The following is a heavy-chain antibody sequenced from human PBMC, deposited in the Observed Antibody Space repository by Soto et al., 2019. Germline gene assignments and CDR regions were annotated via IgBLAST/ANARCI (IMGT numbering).Heavy chain of an antibody. CDR1: GFSFRSYG. V-gene: IGHV3-30*03. D-gene: IGHD3-10*01. Sequence: PGGSLRLSCAASGFSFRSYGMHWVRQAPGKGLEWVAVISNDGSYKYYEDSVKGRFTISRDNSKNTLYLQMNSLRAEDTAVYYCARDPMGIPPFRLYGMDVWGQGTTVTVSS. CDR3: ARDPMGIPPFRLYGMDV. CDR2: ISNDGSYK. J-gene: IGHJ6*02.